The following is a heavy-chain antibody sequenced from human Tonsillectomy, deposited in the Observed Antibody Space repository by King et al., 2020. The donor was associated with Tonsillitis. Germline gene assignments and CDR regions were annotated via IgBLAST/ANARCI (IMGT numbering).Heavy chain of an antibody. V-gene: IGHV4-30-4*07. CDR1: GGSISSGGYS. Sequence: QVQLQESGPGLVKPSQTLSLTCAVSGGSISSGGYSWSWIRQPPGKGLEWIGYIYYSGSTYYNPSLKSRVTISVDTSKNQFSLKLSSVTAADTAVYYCARGFSPRAYDFWSGYYLNWGQGTLVTVSS. D-gene: IGHD3-3*01. CDR2: IYYSGST. J-gene: IGHJ4*02. CDR3: ARGFSPRAYDFWSGYYLN.